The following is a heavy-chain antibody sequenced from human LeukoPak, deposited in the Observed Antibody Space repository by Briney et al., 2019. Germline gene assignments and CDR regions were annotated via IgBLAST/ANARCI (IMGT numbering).Heavy chain of an antibody. CDR3: AKDLMSIKALIPWDY. V-gene: IGHV3-53*01. Sequence: PGGSLRLSCAASGFTVGSNYMSWVRQAPGKGLEWVSVIYSDGTTYYADSVKGRFTISRDNSKNTLYLQMNSLGAEDTAVYYCAKDLMSIKALIPWDYWGQGTLVTVSP. CDR2: IYSDGTT. J-gene: IGHJ4*02. D-gene: IGHD2-21*01. CDR1: GFTVGSNY.